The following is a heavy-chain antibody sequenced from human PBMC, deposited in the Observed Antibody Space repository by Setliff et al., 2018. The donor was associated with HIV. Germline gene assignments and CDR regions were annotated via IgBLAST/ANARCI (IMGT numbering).Heavy chain of an antibody. D-gene: IGHD3-22*01. J-gene: IGHJ4*02. V-gene: IGHV1-46*01. CDR1: GYSFTNYY. CDR3: VRGMTSYDSSGYSIPYYFDY. CDR2: INPSGGGT. Sequence: ASVKVSCKASGYSFTNYYMNWVRQAPGQGLEWMGIINPSGGGTTYAQKFQGRVTMARNTSTDKLYMDLSSLTSEDTAVYYCVRGMTSYDSSGYSIPYYFDYWGQGTLVTVSS.